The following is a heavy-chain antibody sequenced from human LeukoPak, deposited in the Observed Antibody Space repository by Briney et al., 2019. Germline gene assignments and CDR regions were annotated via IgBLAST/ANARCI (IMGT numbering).Heavy chain of an antibody. Sequence: GESLKISCKASGYKFTNNWIAWVRQKPGKGLEWMGIVFPGDSDTRYSPSFQGQVTISVDKSISTAFLQWSSLKASDTAIYYCARRFGPDVRKGGFSFWGQGALISVSS. V-gene: IGHV5-51*01. CDR3: ARRFGPDVRKGGFSF. J-gene: IGHJ4*02. D-gene: IGHD3-3*01. CDR2: VFPGDSDT. CDR1: GYKFTNNW.